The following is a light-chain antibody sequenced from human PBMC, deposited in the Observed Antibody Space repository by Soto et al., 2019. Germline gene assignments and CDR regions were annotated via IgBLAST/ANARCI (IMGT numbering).Light chain of an antibody. CDR3: SSYTSSSTYV. CDR1: SSDVGGYIY. Sequence: QSVLTQPASVSGSPGQSITISCTGTSSDVGGYIYVSWYQQHPGKAPKLMIYEVSNRPSGVSNRFSGSKSGNTASLTISGLQAEDEADYYCSSYTSSSTYVFGTGTKLTVL. CDR2: EVS. V-gene: IGLV2-14*01. J-gene: IGLJ1*01.